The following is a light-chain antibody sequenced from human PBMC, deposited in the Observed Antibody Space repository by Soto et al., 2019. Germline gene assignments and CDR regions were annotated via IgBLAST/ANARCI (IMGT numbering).Light chain of an antibody. V-gene: IGLV2-11*01. CDR1: SSDVGGYNA. J-gene: IGLJ3*02. Sequence: QSALTQPRSVSGSPGQSVAISCTGTSSDVGGYNAVSWYQQHPGKAPKLIIYDVTKRPSGVPDRFSGSKSGNTASLTISGLQAEDEAHIFCCSYAGSYSWVFGGGTKLTVL. CDR3: CSYAGSYSWV. CDR2: DVT.